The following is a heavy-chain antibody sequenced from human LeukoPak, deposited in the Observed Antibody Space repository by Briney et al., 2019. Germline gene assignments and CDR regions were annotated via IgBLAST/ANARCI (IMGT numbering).Heavy chain of an antibody. Sequence: GGSLRLSCAASGFTFSSYAMSWVRQAPGKGLEWVSVMSISAGSTYYADSVKGRFTISRDNSKNTLYLQMNSLRAEDTAVYYCAKRVNIVGGYFDYWGQGTLVTVSS. CDR3: AKRVNIVGGYFDY. CDR1: GFTFSSYA. J-gene: IGHJ4*02. V-gene: IGHV3-23*01. D-gene: IGHD1-26*01. CDR2: MSISAGST.